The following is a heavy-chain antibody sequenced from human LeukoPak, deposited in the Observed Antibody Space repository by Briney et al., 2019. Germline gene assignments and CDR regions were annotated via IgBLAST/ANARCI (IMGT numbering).Heavy chain of an antibody. D-gene: IGHD6-13*01. Sequence: GGSLRLSCAASAFTFSSYSMNWVRQAPGKGLEWVSYISSSSSPIYYADSVKGRFTISRDNAKNSLYLQMNSLRAEDTAVYYCARVVGLTGYSSSWYSGYYYYMDVWGKGTTVTVSS. CDR3: ARVVGLTGYSSSWYSGYYYYMDV. J-gene: IGHJ6*03. CDR2: ISSSSSPI. V-gene: IGHV3-48*01. CDR1: AFTFSSYS.